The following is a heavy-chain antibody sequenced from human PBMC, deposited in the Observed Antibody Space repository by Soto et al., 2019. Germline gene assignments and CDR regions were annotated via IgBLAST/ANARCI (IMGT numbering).Heavy chain of an antibody. CDR2: IYYSGST. D-gene: IGHD4-17*01. CDR3: ARRHGDYVLTYYYYMDV. Sequence: QLQLQESGPGLVKPSETLSLTCTVSGGSISSSSYYWGWIRPPPGKGLEWIGSIYYSGSTYYNPSLKSRVTSTVDKSKNRFALKLSSVTAADTAVYYCARRHGDYVLTYYYYMDVWGKGTTVTVSS. CDR1: GGSISSSSYY. J-gene: IGHJ6*03. V-gene: IGHV4-39*02.